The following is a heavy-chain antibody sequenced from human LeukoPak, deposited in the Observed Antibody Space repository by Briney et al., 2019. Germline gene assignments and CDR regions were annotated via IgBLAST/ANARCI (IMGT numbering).Heavy chain of an antibody. J-gene: IGHJ4*02. V-gene: IGHV5-10-1*01. CDR2: IDPSDSYT. Sequence: GESLKISCKGSGYSFTYYWISWVRQMPGKGLEWMGRIDPSDSYTNYSPSFHGHVTISVDKSLSTAYLQWSSLKASDTAVYYCARRGSCIGGSCYSYWGQGTLVTVSS. D-gene: IGHD2-15*01. CDR1: GYSFTYYW. CDR3: ARRGSCIGGSCYSY.